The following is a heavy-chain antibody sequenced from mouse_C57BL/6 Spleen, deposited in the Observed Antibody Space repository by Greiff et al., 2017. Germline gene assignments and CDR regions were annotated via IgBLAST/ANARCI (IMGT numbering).Heavy chain of an antibody. V-gene: IGHV1-64*01. Sequence: QVQLQQSGAELVKPGASVKLSCKASGYTFTSYWMHWVKQRPGQGLEWIGMIHPNSGSTNYNEKFKSKATLTVDKSSSTAYMQLSSLTSEDSAVYYCAREGRDYYGSSYYFDYWGQGTTLTVSS. D-gene: IGHD1-1*01. J-gene: IGHJ2*01. CDR2: IHPNSGST. CDR3: AREGRDYYGSSYYFDY. CDR1: GYTFTSYW.